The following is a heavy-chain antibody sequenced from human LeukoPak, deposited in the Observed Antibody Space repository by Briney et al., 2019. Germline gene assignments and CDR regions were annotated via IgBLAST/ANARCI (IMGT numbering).Heavy chain of an antibody. CDR3: AREGPPLD. CDR1: GFTFSSYW. J-gene: IGHJ4*02. V-gene: IGHV4-39*07. D-gene: IGHD3-16*01. CDR2: IYYSGST. Sequence: AGGSLRLSCAASGFTFSSYWMSWVRRAPGKGLEWIGSIYYSGSTYYNPSLKSRVTISVDASKNQFSLKLSSVTAADTAVYYCAREGPPLDWGQGTLVTVSS.